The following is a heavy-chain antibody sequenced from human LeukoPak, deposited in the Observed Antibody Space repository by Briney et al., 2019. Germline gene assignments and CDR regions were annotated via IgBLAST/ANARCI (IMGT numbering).Heavy chain of an antibody. CDR3: ARDSPGRNNWNYAAFDI. V-gene: IGHV1-69*05. Sequence: SVKVSCKASGGTFSSYAISWVRQAPGQGLEWIGRIIPIFGTANYAQKFQGRVTITTDESTSTAYMELSSLRSEDTAVYYCARDSPGRNNWNYAAFDIWGQGTMVTVSS. CDR2: IIPIFGTA. J-gene: IGHJ3*02. D-gene: IGHD1-7*01. CDR1: GGTFSSYA.